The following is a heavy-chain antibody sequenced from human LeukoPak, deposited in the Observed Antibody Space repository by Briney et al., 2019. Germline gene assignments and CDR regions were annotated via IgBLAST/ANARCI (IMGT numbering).Heavy chain of an antibody. CDR3: ARLVVRGVSDY. Sequence: GGSLRLSCAASGFTFSSYSMMWVRQAPGKGLEWVSYISSSTTIHYADSVKGRFTISRDNAKNSVYLQMNSLRAEDTAVYYCARLVVRGVSDYWGQGTLVTVSS. CDR1: GFTFSSYS. CDR2: ISSSTTI. V-gene: IGHV3-48*01. J-gene: IGHJ4*02. D-gene: IGHD3-10*01.